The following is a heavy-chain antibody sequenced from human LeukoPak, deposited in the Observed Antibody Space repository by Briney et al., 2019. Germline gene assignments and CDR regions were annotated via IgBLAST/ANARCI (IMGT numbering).Heavy chain of an antibody. CDR3: ARVPVLSIVGATSWFDP. D-gene: IGHD1-26*01. CDR2: FDPEDGEA. CDR1: GHSLTEMA. V-gene: IGHV1-24*01. J-gene: IGHJ5*02. Sequence: ASVKVSCKVSGHSLTEMAMHWVRQAPGKGLEWMGGFDPEDGEATYAQKFQGRVTMTTDTSTSTAYMELRSLRSDDTAVYYCARVPVLSIVGATSWFDPWGQGTLVTVSS.